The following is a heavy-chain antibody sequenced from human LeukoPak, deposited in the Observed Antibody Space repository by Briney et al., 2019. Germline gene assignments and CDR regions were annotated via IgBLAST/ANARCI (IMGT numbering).Heavy chain of an antibody. CDR2: INPHGGGT. CDR3: ARAGRIQLWLIDY. D-gene: IGHD5-18*01. V-gene: IGHV1-2*02. CDR1: GYTFTDYY. J-gene: IGHJ4*02. Sequence: ASVKVSCKASGYTFTDYYMHWVRQAPGQGLEWMGWINPHGGGTNYAQKFQGRVTMTRDTSITTAYMELSRLRSDDTAVYYCARAGRIQLWLIDYWGQGTLVTVSS.